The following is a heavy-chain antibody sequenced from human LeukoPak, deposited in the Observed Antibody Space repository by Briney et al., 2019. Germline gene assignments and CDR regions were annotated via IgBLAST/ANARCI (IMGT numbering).Heavy chain of an antibody. Sequence: SGPTLVKPTQTLTLTCTFSGFSLSTSGVGVGWIRQPPRKALEWLALIYWNDDKRYSPSLKSRLTITKDTSKNQVVLTMTNMDPVDTATYYCAHRPRVGAPLDYWGQGTLVTVSS. V-gene: IGHV2-5*01. CDR1: GFSLSTSGVG. D-gene: IGHD1-26*01. CDR2: IYWNDDK. J-gene: IGHJ4*02. CDR3: AHRPRVGAPLDY.